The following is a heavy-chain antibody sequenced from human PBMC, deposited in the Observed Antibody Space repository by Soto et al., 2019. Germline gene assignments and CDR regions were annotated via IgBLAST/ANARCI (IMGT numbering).Heavy chain of an antibody. CDR1: GFTFSSYA. J-gene: IGHJ6*02. V-gene: IGHV3-23*01. CDR2: ISGSGGST. D-gene: IGHD3-10*01. Sequence: GGSLRLSCAASGFTFSSYAMSWVRQAPGKGLEWVSAISGSGGSTYYADSVKGRFTISRDNSKNTLYLQMNSLRAEDTAVYYCAKDRGEAPPWVYGMDVWGQGTTVTVSS. CDR3: AKDRGEAPPWVYGMDV.